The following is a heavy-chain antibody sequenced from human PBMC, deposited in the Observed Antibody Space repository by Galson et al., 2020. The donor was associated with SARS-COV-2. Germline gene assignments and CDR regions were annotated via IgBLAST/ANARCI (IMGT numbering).Heavy chain of an antibody. CDR3: AREGVSLSDAIDD. V-gene: IGHV4-61*02. CDR2: IYTRGST. CDR1: GDSISSGDYY. Sequence: SETLSLTCTVSGDSISSGDYYWNWIRQSAGKGLEWVGRIYTRGSTNSNPSLKSRVTLSLDMAKNQFSLKLTSVTAADTAVYYCAREGVSLSDAIDDWGQGILVTVSA. D-gene: IGHD2-21*01. J-gene: IGHJ4*02.